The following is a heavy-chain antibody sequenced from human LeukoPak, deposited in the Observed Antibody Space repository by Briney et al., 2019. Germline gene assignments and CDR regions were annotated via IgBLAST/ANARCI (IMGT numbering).Heavy chain of an antibody. CDR2: INPNSGDT. CDR3: ASISEVWSGYCTVHHDY. V-gene: IGHV1-2*02. D-gene: IGHD3-3*01. J-gene: IGHJ4*02. CDR1: GYTFTDYY. Sequence: ASVKVSCKTSGYTFTDYYMHWVRQAPGQGLEWMGRINPNSGDTNYAQKFLGRVTMTRDTSISTAYMELSSLTSDDTAVYYCASISEVWSGYCTVHHDYWGQGTLVTVSS.